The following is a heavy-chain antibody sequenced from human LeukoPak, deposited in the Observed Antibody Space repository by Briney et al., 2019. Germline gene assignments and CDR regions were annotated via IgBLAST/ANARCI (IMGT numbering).Heavy chain of an antibody. Sequence: PGGSLRLSCAASGFTFTNFGMHWVRQAPGKGLEWVAIIWYDGSNKYYADSVKGRFTISRDNSKNTLYLQMNSLRAEDTAVYYCARDNPQIGYKGVFDYWGQGTLVTVSS. CDR3: ARDNPQIGYKGVFDY. V-gene: IGHV3-33*01. D-gene: IGHD5-18*01. CDR1: GFTFTNFG. CDR2: IWYDGSNK. J-gene: IGHJ4*02.